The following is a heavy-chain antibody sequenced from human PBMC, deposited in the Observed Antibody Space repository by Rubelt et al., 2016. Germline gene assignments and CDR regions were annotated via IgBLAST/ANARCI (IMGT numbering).Heavy chain of an antibody. CDR1: GYTFTSYD. CDR3: ARGLVTTVTTDYYYGMDV. Sequence: GASVKVSCKASGYTFTSYDINWVRQATGQGLEWMGWMNPNSGNTGYAQKFQGRVTMTRNTSITTAYMELSSLRSEDTAVYYCARGLVTTVTTDYYYGMDVWGQGTTVTVSS. D-gene: IGHD4-11*01. J-gene: IGHJ6*02. V-gene: IGHV1-8*01. CDR2: MNPNSGNT.